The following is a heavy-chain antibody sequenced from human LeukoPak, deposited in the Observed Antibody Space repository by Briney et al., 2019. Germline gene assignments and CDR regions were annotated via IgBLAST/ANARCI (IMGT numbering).Heavy chain of an antibody. CDR1: GYTFTGYY. V-gene: IGHV1-46*01. Sequence: GASVKVSCKASGYTFTGYYMHWVRQAPGQGLEWMGIINPSGGSTSYAQKFQGRVTMTRDMSTSTVYMELSSLGSEDTAVYYCARDGSGIEPDYWGQGTPVTVSS. CDR2: INPSGGST. D-gene: IGHD3-10*01. J-gene: IGHJ4*02. CDR3: ARDGSGIEPDY.